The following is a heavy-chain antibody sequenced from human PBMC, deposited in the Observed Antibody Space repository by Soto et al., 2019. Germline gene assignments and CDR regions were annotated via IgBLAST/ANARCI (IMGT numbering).Heavy chain of an antibody. CDR2: ISGSGGST. V-gene: IGHV3-23*01. CDR1: GFTFSSYA. J-gene: IGHJ4*02. Sequence: GVSLRLSCAASGFTFSSYAMSWVRQAPGKGLEWVSAISGSGGSTYYADSVKGRFTISRDNSKNTLYLQMNSLRAEDTAVYYCAKGSGWHTKKYFDYWGQGTLVTVSS. CDR3: AKGSGWHTKKYFDY. D-gene: IGHD6-19*01.